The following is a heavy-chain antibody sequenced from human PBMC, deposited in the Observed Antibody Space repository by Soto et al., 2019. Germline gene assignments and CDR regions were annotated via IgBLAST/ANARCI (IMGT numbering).Heavy chain of an antibody. J-gene: IGHJ1*01. CDR3: ANGVVGATTYFQH. V-gene: IGHV3-30*18. Sequence: QVQLVESGGGVVQPGRSLRLSCAASGFTFSSYGMHWVRQAPGKGLEWVAVISYDGSDKYYADSVKGRFTISRDNSNNTLWLQMGSLRAEATAVYYCANGVVGATTYFQHWGQGTLVTVSS. CDR2: ISYDGSDK. D-gene: IGHD1-26*01. CDR1: GFTFSSYG.